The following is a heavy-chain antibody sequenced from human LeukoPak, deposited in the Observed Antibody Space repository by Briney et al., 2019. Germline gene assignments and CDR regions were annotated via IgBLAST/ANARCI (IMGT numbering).Heavy chain of an antibody. CDR1: GYTFTSYY. D-gene: IGHD1-1*01. V-gene: IGHV1-46*01. Sequence: EASVKVSCKASGYTFTSYYMHWVRQAPGQGLEWMGIINPSGGSTSYAQKFQGRVTMTRNTSISTAYMELSSLRSEDTAVYYCARAPTGTTDYWGQGTLVTVSS. J-gene: IGHJ4*02. CDR2: INPSGGST. CDR3: ARAPTGTTDY.